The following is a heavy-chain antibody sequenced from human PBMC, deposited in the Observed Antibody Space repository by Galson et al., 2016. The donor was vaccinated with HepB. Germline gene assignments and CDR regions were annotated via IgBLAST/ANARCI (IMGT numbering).Heavy chain of an antibody. J-gene: IGHJ4*02. CDR3: ARVTWRGWSYFDY. CDR2: IYYTGST. CDR1: GRSISSYY. Sequence: ETLSLSCTVSGRSISSYYWSWIRQPPGKGLEWIGYIYYTGSTNYNPSLNRRVTISVDKSKNQFSLKLSSVSAADTAVYYCARVTWRGWSYFDYWGQGTLVTVSS. D-gene: IGHD6-19*01. V-gene: IGHV4-59*01.